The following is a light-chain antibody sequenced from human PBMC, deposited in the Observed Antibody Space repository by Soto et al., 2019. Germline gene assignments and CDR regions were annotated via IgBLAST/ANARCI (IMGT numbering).Light chain of an antibody. CDR1: SSDVGGYNH. CDR2: DVT. CDR3: RSYAGSQIHYV. J-gene: IGLJ1*01. V-gene: IGLV2-11*01. Sequence: QSVLTQPRSVSGSPGQSVTISCTGTSSDVGGYNHVSWYQQHPGKAPKLVIFDVTYRPSGVPDRFSGSKSGNTASLTISGLQPEDEADYYCRSYAGSQIHYVFGSGTEVTVL.